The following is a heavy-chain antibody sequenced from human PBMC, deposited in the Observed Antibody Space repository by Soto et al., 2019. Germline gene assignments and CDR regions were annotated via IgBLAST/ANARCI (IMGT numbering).Heavy chain of an antibody. D-gene: IGHD5-12*01. CDR2: IYYSGST. CDR3: ARGYSGYRNFDY. V-gene: IGHV4-31*02. Sequence: PSETLSLTCTVSGGSISSGGYYWSWIRQHPGKGLEWIGYIYYSGSTYYNPSLKSRVTISVDTSKNQFSLKLSSVTAADTAVYYCARGYSGYRNFDYWGQGTLVTVS. J-gene: IGHJ4*02. CDR1: GGSISSGGYY.